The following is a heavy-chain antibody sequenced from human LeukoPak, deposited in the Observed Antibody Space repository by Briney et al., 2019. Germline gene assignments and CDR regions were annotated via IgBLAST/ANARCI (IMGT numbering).Heavy chain of an antibody. Sequence: ASVKVSCKASGGTFSSYAIIWVRQAPGQGLEWMGRIIPILAIANYAQKFQGRVTITADKSTSTAYMELSSLRSEDTAVYYCARDSARGGYDYPGGLNYYYYFGMDVWGQGTTVTVSS. V-gene: IGHV1-69*04. J-gene: IGHJ6*02. D-gene: IGHD5-12*01. CDR1: GGTFSSYA. CDR3: ARDSARGGYDYPGGLNYYYYFGMDV. CDR2: IIPILAIA.